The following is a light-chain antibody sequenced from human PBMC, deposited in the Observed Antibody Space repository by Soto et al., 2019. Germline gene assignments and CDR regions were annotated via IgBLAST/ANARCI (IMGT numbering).Light chain of an antibody. CDR2: DNY. J-gene: IGLJ2*01. V-gene: IGLV1-51*01. CDR3: GTWDSNLNNGVV. CDR1: SSTIGNNY. Sequence: SVLTQPPSVSAAPGQRVTIFCSGSSSTIGNNYVSWYQQLPGTAPILLIYDNYYRPSGIPDRFSGSKSGTSATLVITGLQTGDEADYYCGTWDSNLNNGVVFGGGTKVTVL.